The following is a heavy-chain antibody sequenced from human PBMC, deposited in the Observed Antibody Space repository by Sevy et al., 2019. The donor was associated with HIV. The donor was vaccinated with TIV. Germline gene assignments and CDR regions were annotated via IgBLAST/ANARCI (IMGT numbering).Heavy chain of an antibody. V-gene: IGHV3-11*01. Sequence: GGSLRLSCAASGFTFSDYYMSWIRQAPGKGLERVSYISSSGSTMYYADSVKGRFTISRDNAKNSLYLQMNSLRAEDTAVYYCARARYSSSWYGYWCQGTLVTVSS. J-gene: IGHJ4*02. CDR2: ISSSGSTM. CDR1: GFTFSDYY. D-gene: IGHD6-13*01. CDR3: ARARYSSSWYGY.